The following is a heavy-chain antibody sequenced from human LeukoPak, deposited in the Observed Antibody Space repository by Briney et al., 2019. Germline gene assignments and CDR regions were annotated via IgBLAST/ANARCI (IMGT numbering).Heavy chain of an antibody. Sequence: PSETLSLTCAVYGGSFSGYYWSWIRQPPGKGLEWIGEINHSGGTNYNPSLKSRVTISVDTSKNQFSLKLSSVTAADTAVYYCARGAPNCSGGSCYSGVFDHWGQGTLVTVSS. D-gene: IGHD2-15*01. CDR3: ARGAPNCSGGSCYSGVFDH. V-gene: IGHV4-34*01. J-gene: IGHJ4*02. CDR2: INHSGGT. CDR1: GGSFSGYY.